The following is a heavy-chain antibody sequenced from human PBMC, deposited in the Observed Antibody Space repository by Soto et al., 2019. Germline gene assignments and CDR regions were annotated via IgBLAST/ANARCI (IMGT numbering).Heavy chain of an antibody. D-gene: IGHD3-9*01. CDR3: AKDGIRDSVPVSAFLRNRSSDL. J-gene: IGHJ2*01. Sequence: PGKGLEWIGYIYHSWSTDYTPSLKSRVTISGDRSKKQFSLKMSSVTAADTAFFFQAKDGIRDSVPVSAFLRNRSSDL. CDR2: IYHSWST. V-gene: IGHV4-30-2*01.